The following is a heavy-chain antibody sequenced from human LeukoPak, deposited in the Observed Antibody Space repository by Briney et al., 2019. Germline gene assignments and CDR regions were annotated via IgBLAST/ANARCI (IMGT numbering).Heavy chain of an antibody. J-gene: IGHJ6*02. CDR1: GFTFSSYS. CDR3: ASRTHYYDSTNLVDYYYGMDV. CDR2: ISSSSSTI. D-gene: IGHD3-22*01. V-gene: IGHV3-48*01. Sequence: GGSLRLSCAASGFTFSSYSMNWVRQAPGKGLEWVSYISSSSSTIYYADSVKGRFTISRDNAKNSLYLQTNSLRAEDTAVYYCASRTHYYDSTNLVDYYYGMDVWGQGTTVTVSS.